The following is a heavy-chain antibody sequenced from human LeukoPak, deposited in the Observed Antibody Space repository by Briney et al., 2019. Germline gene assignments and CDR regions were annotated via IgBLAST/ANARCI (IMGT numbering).Heavy chain of an antibody. CDR3: ARRRGYSGYVFDY. CDR1: GYTFTGYY. Sequence: ASVTVSCKASGYTFTGYYMHWVRQAPGQGLEWMGWINPNSGGTNYAQKFQGRVTMTRDTSISTAYMELSRLRSDDTAVYYCARRRGYSGYVFDYWGQGTLVTVSS. J-gene: IGHJ4*02. D-gene: IGHD5-12*01. V-gene: IGHV1-2*02. CDR2: INPNSGGT.